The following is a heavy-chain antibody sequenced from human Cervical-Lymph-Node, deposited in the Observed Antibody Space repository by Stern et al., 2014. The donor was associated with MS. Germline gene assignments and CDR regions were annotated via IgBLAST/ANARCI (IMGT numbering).Heavy chain of an antibody. Sequence: EVQLVESGGGLVKPGGSLRLSCSASGFSFSSYTMNWVRQAPGKGLEWVSSISSSARKIYSADSLKGRFTISRDNAKNSLYLQIDSLRAEDTAVYFCAREVADYGYFDYWGQGTLVTVS. D-gene: IGHD4-17*01. CDR3: AREVADYGYFDY. V-gene: IGHV3-21*01. CDR2: ISSSARKI. CDR1: GFSFSSYT. J-gene: IGHJ4*02.